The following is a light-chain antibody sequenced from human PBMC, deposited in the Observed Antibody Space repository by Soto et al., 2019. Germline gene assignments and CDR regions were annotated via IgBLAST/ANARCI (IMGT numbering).Light chain of an antibody. CDR3: SSYTSSSTLV. V-gene: IGLV2-14*01. CDR1: NSDVGGYNF. CDR2: DVT. J-gene: IGLJ1*01. Sequence: QSALTQPAFVSGSPGQSITISCTGTNSDVGGYNFVSWYQQHPGKVPKLMIYDVTSRPSGVSSRFSGSKSGNTASLTISGLQAEDDADYYCSSYTSSSTLVFGTGTKVTVL.